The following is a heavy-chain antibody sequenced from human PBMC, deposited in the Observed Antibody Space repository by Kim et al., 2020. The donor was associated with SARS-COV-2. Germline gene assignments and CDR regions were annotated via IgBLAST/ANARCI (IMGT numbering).Heavy chain of an antibody. J-gene: IGHJ4*02. CDR2: ISYDGSNK. D-gene: IGHD1-26*01. CDR1: GFTFNTYG. Sequence: GGSLRLSCAASGFTFNTYGMHWVRQAPGKGLEWVAVISYDGSNKYDADSVKGRFTISRDNSKKNLKLQMNSLRIEDTAVYYCAKSFSGSSVRYDYWGQGTLVTVSS. CDR3: AKSFSGSSVRYDY. V-gene: IGHV3-30*18.